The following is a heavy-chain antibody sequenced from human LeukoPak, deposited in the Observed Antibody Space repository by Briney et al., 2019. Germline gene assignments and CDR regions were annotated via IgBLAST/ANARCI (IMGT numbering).Heavy chain of an antibody. D-gene: IGHD3-10*01. J-gene: IGHJ3*02. CDR2: IRLDGSNK. Sequence: QTGGSLRLSCAASGFTFSSYGMHWVRQAPGKGLEWVAFIRLDGSNKYYADSVKGRFTISRDNSKNTLYLQMNSLRAEDTAVYYCAKDGFDAFDIWGQGTMVTVSS. CDR3: AKDGFDAFDI. V-gene: IGHV3-30*02. CDR1: GFTFSSYG.